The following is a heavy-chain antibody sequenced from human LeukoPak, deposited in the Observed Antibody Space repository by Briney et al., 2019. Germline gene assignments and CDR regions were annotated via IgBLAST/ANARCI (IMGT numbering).Heavy chain of an antibody. D-gene: IGHD3-10*01. CDR1: GFTVSSNY. Sequence: GGSLRHSCAASGFTVSSNYMTWVRQAPGKGLEWASVIYSGGSTYYADSVKGRFTISRDNSKHTLYLQMNSLRAEDTAVYYCAREYGSGRFDYWGQATLVTVSS. J-gene: IGHJ4*02. CDR2: IYSGGST. CDR3: AREYGSGRFDY. V-gene: IGHV3-66*01.